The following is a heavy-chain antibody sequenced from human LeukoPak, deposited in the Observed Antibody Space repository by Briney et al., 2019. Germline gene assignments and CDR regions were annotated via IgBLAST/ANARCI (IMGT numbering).Heavy chain of an antibody. Sequence: PGGSLRLSCAASGFTFNNYGMHWVRQAPGKGLEWMALIWYDGSNKYYEDSVKGRFTISRDNSKNTLYLQMNSLRAEDTAVYYCSREYFDWSRNYYYGMDVWGQGTTVTVSS. D-gene: IGHD3-9*01. V-gene: IGHV3-33*01. J-gene: IGHJ6*02. CDR1: GFTFNNYG. CDR3: SREYFDWSRNYYYGMDV. CDR2: IWYDGSNK.